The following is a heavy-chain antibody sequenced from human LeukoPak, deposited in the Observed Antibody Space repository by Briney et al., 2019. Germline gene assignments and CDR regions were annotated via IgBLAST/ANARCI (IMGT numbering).Heavy chain of an antibody. V-gene: IGHV1-69*13. CDR3: TTLAAAYSWGPDY. Sequence: ASVKVSCKASGGTFSSYAISWVRQAPGQGLEWMGEIIPIFGTANYAQKFQGRVTITADESTSTAYMELSSLRSEDTAVYSCTTLAAAYSWGPDYWGQGTLVTVSS. J-gene: IGHJ4*02. D-gene: IGHD6-13*01. CDR1: GGTFSSYA. CDR2: IIPIFGTA.